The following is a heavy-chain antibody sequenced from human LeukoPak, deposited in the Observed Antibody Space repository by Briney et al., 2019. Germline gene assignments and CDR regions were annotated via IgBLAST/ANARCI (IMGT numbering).Heavy chain of an antibody. CDR1: GFTVSSNY. CDR3: ARGVFTVYSNWFDP. V-gene: IGHV3-66*01. D-gene: IGHD3-22*01. J-gene: IGHJ5*02. CDR2: IYSGGST. Sequence: GGSLRLSCAASGFTVSSNYMSWVRQAPGKGLEWVSVIYSGGSTYYADSVKGRFTISRDNSKNTLYLQMSSLRAEDTAVYYCARGVFTVYSNWFDPWGQGTLVTVSS.